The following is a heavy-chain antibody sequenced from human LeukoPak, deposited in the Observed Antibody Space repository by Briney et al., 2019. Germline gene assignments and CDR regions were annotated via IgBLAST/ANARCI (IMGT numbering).Heavy chain of an antibody. D-gene: IGHD5-12*01. CDR3: ARAEWLGYYYYYMDV. J-gene: IGHJ6*03. V-gene: IGHV1-24*01. CDR2: FDPEDGET. CDR1: GYTLTELS. Sequence: ASVKVSCKVSGYTLTELSMHWVRQAPGKGLEWMGGFDPEDGETIYAQKFQGRVTMTTDTSTSTAYMELRSLRSDDTAVYYCARAEWLGYYYYYMDVWGKGTTVTVSS.